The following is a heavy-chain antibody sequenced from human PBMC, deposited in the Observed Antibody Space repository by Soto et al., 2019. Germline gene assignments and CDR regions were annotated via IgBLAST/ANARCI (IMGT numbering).Heavy chain of an antibody. J-gene: IGHJ5*02. V-gene: IGHV4-4*02. CDR3: ARGSESYSYRIDP. Sequence: PSETLSLTCAVSGGSISSSNWWSCVRQPPGKGLEWIEDIYQSGSTNYNPSLKSRVHISEDKSKNQFSLKLSSVNGAGRAVYYCARGSESYSYRIDPWGQGTLVTVSS. D-gene: IGHD1-26*01. CDR2: IYQSGST. CDR1: GGSISSSNW.